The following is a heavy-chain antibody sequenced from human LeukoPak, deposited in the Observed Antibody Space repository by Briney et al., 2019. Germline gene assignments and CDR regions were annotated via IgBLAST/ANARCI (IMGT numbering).Heavy chain of an antibody. CDR3: ARGLYYYDSSGYLP. D-gene: IGHD3-22*01. V-gene: IGHV1-2*02. J-gene: IGHJ5*02. Sequence: ASVKVSCKASGYTFTGYYMHWLPQAPGQGLEWMGWINPNSGGTNYAQKFQGRVTMTRDTSISTAYMELSRLRSDDTAVYYCARGLYYYDSSGYLPWGQGTLVTVSS. CDR1: GYTFTGYY. CDR2: INPNSGGT.